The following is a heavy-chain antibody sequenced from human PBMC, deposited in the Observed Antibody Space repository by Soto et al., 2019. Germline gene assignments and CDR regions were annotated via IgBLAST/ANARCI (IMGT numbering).Heavy chain of an antibody. CDR2: ISYDGSNK. D-gene: IGHD6-13*01. CDR3: AKSRSGYSRSWYEFDY. Sequence: VQLVESGGGVVQPGRSLRLSCAASGFTFSSYGMHWVRQAPGKGLEWVAVISYDGSNKYYADSVKGRFTISRDNSKNTLYLQMNSLRAEDTAVYYCAKSRSGYSRSWYEFDYWGQGTLVTVSS. J-gene: IGHJ4*02. V-gene: IGHV3-30*18. CDR1: GFTFSSYG.